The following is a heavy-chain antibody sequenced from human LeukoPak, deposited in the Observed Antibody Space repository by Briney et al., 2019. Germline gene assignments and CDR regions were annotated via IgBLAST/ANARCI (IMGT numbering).Heavy chain of an antibody. Sequence: VASVKVSCKPSGYTFTSYAISWVRQAPGQGLEWMGGIIPILGTASDAQKFQGRVTITADESTSTAYMELSSLRSEDTAVYYCARDHPYYDILTGSIGLGYFDYWGQGTLVTVSS. V-gene: IGHV1-69*13. J-gene: IGHJ4*02. CDR3: ARDHPYYDILTGSIGLGYFDY. CDR1: GYTFTSYA. D-gene: IGHD3-9*01. CDR2: IIPILGTA.